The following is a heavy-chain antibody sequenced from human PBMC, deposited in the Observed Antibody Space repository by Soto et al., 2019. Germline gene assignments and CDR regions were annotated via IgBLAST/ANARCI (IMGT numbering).Heavy chain of an antibody. CDR2: IWYDGSNK. Sequence: QVQLVESGGGVVQPGRSLRLSCAASGFTFSSYGMHWVRQAPGKGLEWGAVIWYDGSNKYYADSVKGRFTISRDNSENSLYMQMSSLRAEDTAVYYCARDLAIFGVVREYYFDYWGQGTLVTVSS. V-gene: IGHV3-33*01. J-gene: IGHJ4*02. D-gene: IGHD3-3*01. CDR3: ARDLAIFGVVREYYFDY. CDR1: GFTFSSYG.